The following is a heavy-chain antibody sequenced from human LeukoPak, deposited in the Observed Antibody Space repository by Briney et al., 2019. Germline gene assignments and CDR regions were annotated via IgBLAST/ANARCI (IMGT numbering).Heavy chain of an antibody. V-gene: IGHV1-69*01. J-gene: IGHJ4*02. CDR2: IIPIFGTA. CDR1: GGTFTSYA. Sequence: SVKVSCRASGGTFTSYAISWVRQAPGQGLEWMGGIIPIFGTANYAQKFQGRVTITADESTSTAYMELSSLRSEDTAVYYCARDRSDYYDSSGYYYLLDYWGQGTLVTVSS. D-gene: IGHD3-22*01. CDR3: ARDRSDYYDSSGYYYLLDY.